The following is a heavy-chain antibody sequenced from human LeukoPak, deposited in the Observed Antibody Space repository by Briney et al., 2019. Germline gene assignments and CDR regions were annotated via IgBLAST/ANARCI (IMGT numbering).Heavy chain of an antibody. V-gene: IGHV3-33*01. CDR1: GFTFSSYG. D-gene: IGHD4-17*01. Sequence: GRSLRLSCAASGFTFSSYGMHWVRQAPGKGLEWVAVIWYDGSNKYYADSVKGRFTISRDNSKNTLYLQMNSLRAEDTAVYYCARGYGDYDGDYWGQGTLVTVSS. J-gene: IGHJ4*02. CDR3: ARGYGDYDGDY. CDR2: IWYDGSNK.